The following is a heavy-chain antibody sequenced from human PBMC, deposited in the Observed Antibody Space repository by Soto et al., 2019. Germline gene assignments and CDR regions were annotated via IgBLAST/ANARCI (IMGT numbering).Heavy chain of an antibody. J-gene: IGHJ6*01. V-gene: IGHV3-48*03. CDR2: ISSSGSTI. D-gene: IGHD5-18*01. CDR1: GFTFSSYE. CDR3: ARVDGGYSYGLGDYYYYYGMDG. Sequence: GGSLRLSCAASGFTFSSYEMHWVRQAPGKGLECVSYISSSGSTIYYADSVKGRFTISRDNAKNSLYLQMNSLRAEDTAVYYCARVDGGYSYGLGDYYYYYGMDGWGQGTTVTVSS.